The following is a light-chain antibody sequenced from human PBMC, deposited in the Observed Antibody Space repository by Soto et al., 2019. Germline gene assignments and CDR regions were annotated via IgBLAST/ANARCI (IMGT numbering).Light chain of an antibody. CDR3: QSYDSSLSGVV. Sequence: QSVLTKPPSVSGDPGQRVTISCTGSSSNIGAGYDVHWYQQLPGTAPKLLIYGNSNRPSGVPDRFSGSKSGTSASLAITGLQAEDEADYYSQSYDSSLSGVVFGGETKLT. V-gene: IGLV1-40*01. J-gene: IGLJ2*01. CDR2: GNS. CDR1: SSNIGAGYD.